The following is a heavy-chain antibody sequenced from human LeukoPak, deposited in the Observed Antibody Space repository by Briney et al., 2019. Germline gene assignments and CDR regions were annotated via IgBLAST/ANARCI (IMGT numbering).Heavy chain of an antibody. Sequence: SVKVSCKASGGTFSSYAISWVRQAPGQGLEWMGGIIPIFGTANYAQKFQGRVTITTDESTSAAYMELSSLRSEDTAVYYCARDPSTGTTTYFDYWGQGTLVTVSS. CDR3: ARDPSTGTTTYFDY. CDR2: IIPIFGTA. J-gene: IGHJ4*02. D-gene: IGHD1-1*01. V-gene: IGHV1-69*05. CDR1: GGTFSSYA.